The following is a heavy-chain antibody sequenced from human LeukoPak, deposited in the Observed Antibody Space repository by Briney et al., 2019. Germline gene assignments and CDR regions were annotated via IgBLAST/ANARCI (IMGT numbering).Heavy chain of an antibody. Sequence: SETLSLTCTVSGGSISSYYWSWLRQPPGKALEWIGYIYTSGSTNYNPSLKSRVTISVDTSKNQFSLKLSSVTAADTALYYCARLASWVGVGPGHYYCCCMDFWGKGTTVTVSS. J-gene: IGHJ6*03. V-gene: IGHV4-4*08. CDR2: IYTSGST. CDR1: GGSISSYY. D-gene: IGHD2-8*01. CDR3: ARLASWVGVGPGHYYCCCMDF.